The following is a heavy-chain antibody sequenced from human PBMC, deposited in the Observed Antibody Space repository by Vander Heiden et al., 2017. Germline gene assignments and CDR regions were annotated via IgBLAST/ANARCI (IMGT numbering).Heavy chain of an antibody. D-gene: IGHD3-9*01. CDR1: CVTFSSYA. CDR3: AKDNYDILTGRNCDY. J-gene: IGHJ4*02. CDR2: ISGSGGST. V-gene: IGHV3-23*01. Sequence: DVPPLESGGGWVQPGGSVRLYRAAYCVTFSSYAMSWVRPAPGKGLEWVASISGSGGSTYNADSVKGRFTISRDNSKNTLYLQMNRLRAEDTAVYYCAKDNYDILTGRNCDYWGQGTLGTVSS.